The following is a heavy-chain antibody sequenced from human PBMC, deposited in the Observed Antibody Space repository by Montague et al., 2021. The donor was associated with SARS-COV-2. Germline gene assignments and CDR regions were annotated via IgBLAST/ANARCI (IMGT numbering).Heavy chain of an antibody. J-gene: IGHJ6*02. CDR1: GFTFSSYW. D-gene: IGHD2-2*01. V-gene: IGHV3-7*01. Sequence: SLRLSCAASGFTFSSYWMSWVRQAPGKGLEWVANIKQDGSEKYYVDSVKGRLTISRDNAKNSLYLQMNSLRAEDTAVYYCARDSFVVVPAASNYYYYYGMDVWGQGTTVTVSS. CDR3: ARDSFVVVPAASNYYYYYGMDV. CDR2: IKQDGSEK.